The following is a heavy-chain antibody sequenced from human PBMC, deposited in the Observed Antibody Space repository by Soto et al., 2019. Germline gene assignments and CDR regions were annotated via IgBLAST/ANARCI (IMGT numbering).Heavy chain of an antibody. CDR3: ARMRNILTGYPGRFDY. CDR1: GGSISSSNW. Sequence: LSLTCAVSGGSISSSNWWSWVRQPPGKGLEWIGEIYHSGSTNYNPSLKSRVTISVDKSKNQFSLKLSSVTAADTAVYYCARMRNILTGYPGRFDYWGQGTLVTVSS. D-gene: IGHD3-9*01. V-gene: IGHV4-4*02. CDR2: IYHSGST. J-gene: IGHJ4*02.